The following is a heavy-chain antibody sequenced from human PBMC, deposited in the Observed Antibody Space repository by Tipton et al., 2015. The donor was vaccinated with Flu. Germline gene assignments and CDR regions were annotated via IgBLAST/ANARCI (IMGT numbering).Heavy chain of an antibody. CDR2: IYYSGST. V-gene: IGHV4-59*01. Sequence: VKPSETLSLTCTVSGGSISSYYWSWIRQPPGKGLEWIGYIYYSGSTNYNPSLKSRVTISVDTSKNQFSLKLSSVTAADTAVYYCARGDCNSTSCLDYWGQGTLVTVSS. CDR3: ARGDCNSTSCLDY. D-gene: IGHD2-2*01. J-gene: IGHJ4*02. CDR1: GGSISSYY.